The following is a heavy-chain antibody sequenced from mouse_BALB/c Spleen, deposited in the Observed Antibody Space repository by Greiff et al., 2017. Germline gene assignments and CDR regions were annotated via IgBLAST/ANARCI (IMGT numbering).Heavy chain of an antibody. CDR3: ARGGQLGLRIAY. D-gene: IGHD3-1*01. CDR1: GYTFSSYW. V-gene: IGHV1-9*01. J-gene: IGHJ3*01. CDR2: ILPGSGST. Sequence: QVQLQQSGAELMKPGASVKISCKATGYTFSSYWIEWVKQRPGHGLEWIGEILPGSGSTNYNEKFKGKATFTADTSSNTAYMQLSSLTSEDSAVYYCARGGQLGLRIAYWGQGTLVTVSA.